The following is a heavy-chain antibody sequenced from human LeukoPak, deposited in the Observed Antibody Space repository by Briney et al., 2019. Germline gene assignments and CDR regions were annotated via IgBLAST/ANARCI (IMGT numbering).Heavy chain of an antibody. CDR1: GFTFSSYD. Sequence: GGPLRLSCAASGFTFSSYDMHWVRQATGKGLEWVSAIGTAGDTYYPGSVKGRFTISRENAKNSLYLQMNSLRAGDTAVYYCARGTNFTKTFDYWGQGTLVTVPS. CDR2: IGTAGDT. V-gene: IGHV3-13*01. J-gene: IGHJ4*02. D-gene: IGHD4/OR15-4a*01. CDR3: ARGTNFTKTFDY.